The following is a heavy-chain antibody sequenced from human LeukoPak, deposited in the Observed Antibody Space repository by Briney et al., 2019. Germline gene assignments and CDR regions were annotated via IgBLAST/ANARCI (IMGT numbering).Heavy chain of an antibody. D-gene: IGHD6-19*01. Sequence: SETLSLTCTVSGGSISSYYWSWIRQPPGKGLEWIGYIYYSGSTNYNSSLKSRVTISVDTSKNQFSLKLSSVTAADTAVYYCARDTGYSSGWYYFDYWGQGTPVTVSS. J-gene: IGHJ4*02. CDR3: ARDTGYSSGWYYFDY. CDR2: IYYSGST. V-gene: IGHV4-59*01. CDR1: GGSISSYY.